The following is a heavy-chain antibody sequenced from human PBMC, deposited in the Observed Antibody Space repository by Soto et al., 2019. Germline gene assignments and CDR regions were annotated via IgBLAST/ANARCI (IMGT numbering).Heavy chain of an antibody. CDR2: INHSGST. CDR1: GGSFSGYY. V-gene: IGHV4-34*01. J-gene: IGHJ4*02. Sequence: QVQLQQWGAGLLKPSETLSLTCAVYGGSFSGYYWSWIRQPPGKGLEWIGEINHSGSTNYNPSLKSRVTISVDTSKKQFSLKLSSVTAADTAVYYCATGGGRRLNYWGQGTLVTVSS. D-gene: IGHD3-16*01. CDR3: ATGGGRRLNY.